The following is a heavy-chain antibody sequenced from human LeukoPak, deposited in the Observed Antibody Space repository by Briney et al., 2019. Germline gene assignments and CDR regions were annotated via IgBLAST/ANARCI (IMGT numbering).Heavy chain of an antibody. CDR2: IYYSGST. Sequence: SETLSLTCTVSGGSISSYYWSWIRQPPGKGLEWIGYIYYSGSTNYNPSLKSRVTISVDASKNQFSLKLSSVTAADTAVYYCARADSSGFDYWGQGTLVTVSP. V-gene: IGHV4-59*01. CDR1: GGSISSYY. D-gene: IGHD3-22*01. CDR3: ARADSSGFDY. J-gene: IGHJ4*02.